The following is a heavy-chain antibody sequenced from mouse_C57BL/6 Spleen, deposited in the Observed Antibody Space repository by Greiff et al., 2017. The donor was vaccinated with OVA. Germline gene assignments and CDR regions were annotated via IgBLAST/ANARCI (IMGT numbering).Heavy chain of an antibody. Sequence: QVQLQQPGAELVKPGASVKLSCKASGYTFTSYWMQWVKQRPGQGLEWIGEIDPSDSYTNYNQKFKGKATLTVDTSSSTAYMQLSSLTSEDSAVYYCALRPIAYWGQGTLVTVSA. CDR3: ALRPIAY. V-gene: IGHV1-50*01. J-gene: IGHJ3*01. D-gene: IGHD2-12*01. CDR1: GYTFTSYW. CDR2: IDPSDSYT.